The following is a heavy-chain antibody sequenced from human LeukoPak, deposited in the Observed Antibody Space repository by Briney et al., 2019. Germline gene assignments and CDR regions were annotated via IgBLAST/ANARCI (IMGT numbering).Heavy chain of an antibody. CDR3: AREEYYYDSSGYYLGFDY. Sequence: GGSLRLSCAASGFTFSDYSMNWVRQAPGKGLEWVANIKQDGSEKYYVDSVKGRFTISRDNAKNSLYLQMNSLRAEDTAVYYCAREEYYYDSSGYYLGFDYWGQGTLVTVSS. CDR1: GFTFSDYS. V-gene: IGHV3-7*01. J-gene: IGHJ4*02. D-gene: IGHD3-22*01. CDR2: IKQDGSEK.